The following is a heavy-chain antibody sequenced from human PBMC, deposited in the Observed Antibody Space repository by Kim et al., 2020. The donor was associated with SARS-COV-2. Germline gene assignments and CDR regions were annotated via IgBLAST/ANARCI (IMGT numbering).Heavy chain of an antibody. J-gene: IGHJ3*01. V-gene: IGHV3-74*01. Sequence: ADSVRGRFTIYRDNAKNSLYLQMNSLRGEDAAVYFCARGFNWAFDVWGQGTLVTVSS. CDR3: ARGFNWAFDV.